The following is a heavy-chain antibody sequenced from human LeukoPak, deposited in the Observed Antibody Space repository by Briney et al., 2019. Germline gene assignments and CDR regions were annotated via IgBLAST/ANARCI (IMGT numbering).Heavy chain of an antibody. D-gene: IGHD6-6*01. CDR2: IRYDGSNK. CDR1: GFTFSTYG. Sequence: GGSPRLSCAASGFTFSTYGMHWVRQAPGKGLEWVAFIRYDGSNKYYADSVKGRFTISRDSSKNTLYLQMNSLRAEDTAVYYCAKLAYSSSSSVDYWGQGTLVTVSS. CDR3: AKLAYSSSSSVDY. J-gene: IGHJ4*02. V-gene: IGHV3-30*02.